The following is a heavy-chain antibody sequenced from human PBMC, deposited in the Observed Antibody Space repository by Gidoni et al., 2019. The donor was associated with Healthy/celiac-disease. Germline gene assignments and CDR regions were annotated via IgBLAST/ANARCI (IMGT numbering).Heavy chain of an antibody. Sequence: QVQLQQWGAGLLKPSETLSLTCAVYGGSFSGYYWSWIRQPPGKGLEWIGEINHSGSTNYNPSLKSRVTISVDTSKNQFSLKLSSVTAADTAVYYCARVGATSRCIDYWGQGTLVTVSS. J-gene: IGHJ4*02. D-gene: IGHD1-26*01. CDR3: ARVGATSRCIDY. CDR1: GGSFSGYY. CDR2: INHSGST. V-gene: IGHV4-34*01.